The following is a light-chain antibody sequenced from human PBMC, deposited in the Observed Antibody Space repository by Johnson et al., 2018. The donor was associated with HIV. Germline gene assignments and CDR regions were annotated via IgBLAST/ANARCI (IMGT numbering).Light chain of an antibody. Sequence: QSVLTQPPSVSAAPGQKVTISCSGSSSDMGNYAVSWYQQLPGTAPKLLIYDNNKRPSGIPARFSGSKSATSATLDITGLQNGDEADYYCGTWDGSLSVYVFGAGTEVTVL. J-gene: IGLJ1*01. V-gene: IGLV1-51*01. CDR1: SSDMGNYA. CDR2: DNN. CDR3: GTWDGSLSVYV.